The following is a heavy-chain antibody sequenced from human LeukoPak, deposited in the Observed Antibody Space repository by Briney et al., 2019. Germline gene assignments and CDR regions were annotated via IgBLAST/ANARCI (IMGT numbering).Heavy chain of an antibody. J-gene: IGHJ4*02. CDR1: GGTFSSYT. CDR2: IIPILGIA. V-gene: IGHV1-69*02. CDR3: ARADGYYDFWSGYYLNY. D-gene: IGHD3-3*01. Sequence: PMASVKVSCKASGGTFSSYTISWVRQAPGQGLEWMGRIIPILGIANYAQKFQGRVTITADKSTSTAYMELGSLRSEDTAVYYCARADGYYDFWSGYYLNYWGQGTLVTVS.